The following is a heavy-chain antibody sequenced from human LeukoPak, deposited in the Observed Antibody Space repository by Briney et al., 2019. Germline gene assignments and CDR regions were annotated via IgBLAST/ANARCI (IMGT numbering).Heavy chain of an antibody. V-gene: IGHV3-23*01. J-gene: IGHJ4*02. D-gene: IGHD5-12*01. CDR3: TKGVKSGSIDY. CDR2: ISGSGGST. CDR1: GFTFTNYA. Sequence: GGSLRLSCSASGFTFTNYAMSWVRQASGKGLEWVSSISGSGGSTYYAASVRGRFTISRDNSKNTLSLQMNSLRGEDTALYYCTKGVKSGSIDYWGQGTLVTVSS.